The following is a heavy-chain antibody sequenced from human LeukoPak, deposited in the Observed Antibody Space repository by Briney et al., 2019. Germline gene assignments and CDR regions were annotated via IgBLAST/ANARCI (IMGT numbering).Heavy chain of an antibody. V-gene: IGHV3-23*01. CDR3: TNCATSGGWCYFDY. CDR1: GFTFSNYA. Sequence: GGSLRLSCAASGFTFSNYAMTWVRQAPGKGLEWVSSISGGGDNTYYAESVKGRFTISRDNSKSTPYLQMNSLRAEDTAVCYCTNCATSGGWCYFDYWGQGTLLTVSS. CDR2: ISGGGDNT. J-gene: IGHJ4*02. D-gene: IGHD2-15*01.